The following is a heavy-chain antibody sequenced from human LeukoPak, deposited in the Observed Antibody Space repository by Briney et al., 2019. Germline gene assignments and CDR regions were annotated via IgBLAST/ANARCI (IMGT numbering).Heavy chain of an antibody. V-gene: IGHV1-2*03. CDR1: GYTFSGYY. J-gene: IGHJ4*02. CDR2: INPKSGDT. Sequence: LVASVKVSCKASGYTFSGYYMHWVRHAPGQGLEWMGWINPKSGDTNYAQKFQGRVTMTRDTSISTAYMELSSLRSEDTAVYYCARTTYYYDSSAQVGSEYYFDYWGQGTLVTVSS. CDR3: ARTTYYYDSSAQVGSEYYFDY. D-gene: IGHD3-22*01.